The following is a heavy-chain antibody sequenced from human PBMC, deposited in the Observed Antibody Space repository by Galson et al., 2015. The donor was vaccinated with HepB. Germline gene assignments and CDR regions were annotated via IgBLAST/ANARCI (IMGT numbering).Heavy chain of an antibody. Sequence: ETLSLTCTVSGGSISSHYWSWIRQPPGKGLEWIGYIYYSGSTNYNPSLKSRVTISVDTSKNQFSLKLSSVTAADTAVYYCARRRALWSGYKTHNWFDPWGQGTLVTVSS. D-gene: IGHD3-3*01. J-gene: IGHJ5*02. CDR1: GGSISSHY. V-gene: IGHV4-59*08. CDR3: ARRRALWSGYKTHNWFDP. CDR2: IYYSGST.